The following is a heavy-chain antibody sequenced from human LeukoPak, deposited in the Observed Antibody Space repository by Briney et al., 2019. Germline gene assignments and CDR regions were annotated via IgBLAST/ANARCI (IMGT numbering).Heavy chain of an antibody. CDR1: GGSISSYY. Sequence: PSETLSLTCTVSGGSISSYYWSWIRQPPGKGLEWIGYIYYSGSTNYNPSLKSRVTISVDTSKNLFSLKLSSVTAADTALYYCARHDAGSGYYPGEFDYWGQGTLVTVSS. CDR3: ARHDAGSGYYPGEFDY. J-gene: IGHJ4*02. D-gene: IGHD3-22*01. V-gene: IGHV4-59*08. CDR2: IYYSGST.